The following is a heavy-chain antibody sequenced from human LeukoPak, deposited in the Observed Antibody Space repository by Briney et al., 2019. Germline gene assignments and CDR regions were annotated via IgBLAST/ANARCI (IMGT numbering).Heavy chain of an antibody. J-gene: IGHJ6*02. Sequence: ASVKVSCKASGYTFTGYYMHWVRQAPGQGLEWMGWINPNSGGTNYAQKFQGRVTMTRDTSISTAYMELSRLRSDDTAVYYCARRGSSALYYYAMDVWGQGTTVTVSS. D-gene: IGHD1-26*01. CDR2: INPNSGGT. CDR1: GYTFTGYY. CDR3: ARRGSSALYYYAMDV. V-gene: IGHV1-2*02.